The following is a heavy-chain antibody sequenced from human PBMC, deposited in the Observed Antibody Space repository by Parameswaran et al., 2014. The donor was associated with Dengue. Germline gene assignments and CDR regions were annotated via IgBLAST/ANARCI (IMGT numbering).Heavy chain of an antibody. J-gene: IGHJ4*02. Sequence: WIRQPPGKGLEWIGSIYYSGSTYYNPSLKSRVTISVDTSKNQFSLKLSSVTAADTAVYYCASPRGGHFDYWGQGSLVTVSS. V-gene: IGHV4-39*01. CDR2: IYYSGST. D-gene: IGHD2-15*01. CDR3: ASPRGGHFDY.